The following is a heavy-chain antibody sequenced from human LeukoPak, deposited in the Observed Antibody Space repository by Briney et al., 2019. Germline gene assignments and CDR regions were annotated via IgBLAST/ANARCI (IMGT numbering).Heavy chain of an antibody. CDR1: GFTVSSNY. CDR3: ARDPSHCSGGSCYPG. CDR2: IYSGGST. V-gene: IGHV3-53*01. J-gene: IGHJ4*02. D-gene: IGHD2-15*01. Sequence: GGSLRLSCAASGFTVSSNYMSWVSQAPGKGLEWVSVIYSGGSTYYADSVKGRFTISRDNSKNTLYLQMNSLRAEDTAVYYCARDPSHCSGGSCYPGWGQGTLVTVSS.